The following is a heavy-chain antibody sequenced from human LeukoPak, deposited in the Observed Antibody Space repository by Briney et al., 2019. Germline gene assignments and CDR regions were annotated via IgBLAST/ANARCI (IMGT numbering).Heavy chain of an antibody. CDR1: GCTFSSYA. D-gene: IGHD2-15*01. CDR3: ARGAYCSGGRCPGAFDI. J-gene: IGHJ3*02. Sequence: PGGSLRLSCAASGCTFSSYAMYWVRQAPGKGLEWVTIIWYDGSNKNYADSVKGRFTISRDNSKNTLYLQMNSLRAEDTAVYYCARGAYCSGGRCPGAFDIWGQGTMVTVSS. V-gene: IGHV3-33*01. CDR2: IWYDGSNK.